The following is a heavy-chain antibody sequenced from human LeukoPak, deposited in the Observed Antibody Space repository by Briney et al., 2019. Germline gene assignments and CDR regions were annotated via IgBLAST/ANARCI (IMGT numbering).Heavy chain of an antibody. CDR1: GFSFSSYS. D-gene: IGHD1-1*01. V-gene: IGHV3-21*06. Sequence: GGSLRLSCAASGFSFSSYSMNWVRQAPGKGLEWVSSISSSRTYIYYADSVKGRFTISRDNAKNSLYLQMNSLRAEDTAVYYCARDGVHDPPFDCWGQGTLVTVSS. CDR2: ISSSRTYI. CDR3: ARDGVHDPPFDC. J-gene: IGHJ4*02.